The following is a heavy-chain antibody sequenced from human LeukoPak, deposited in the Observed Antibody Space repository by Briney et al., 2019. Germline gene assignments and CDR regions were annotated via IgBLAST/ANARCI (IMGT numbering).Heavy chain of an antibody. CDR3: ASEVDVACSSTSWYRHGAFDI. J-gene: IGHJ3*02. V-gene: IGHV4-34*01. D-gene: IGHD2-2*01. CDR1: GGSFSGYY. Sequence: LETLSLTCAVYGGSFSGYYWSWIRQPPGKGLEWMGEIDHSVSTNYNPSLKSRVTISLDTSKKKFYMKISSVTAADTAVSDCASEVDVACSSTSWYRHGAFDIWGQGTLVTVSS. CDR2: IDHSVST.